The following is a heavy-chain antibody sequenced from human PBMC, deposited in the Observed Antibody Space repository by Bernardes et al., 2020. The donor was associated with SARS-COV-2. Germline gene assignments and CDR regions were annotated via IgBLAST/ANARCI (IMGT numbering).Heavy chain of an antibody. CDR1: GYNFNTPW. CDR3: ATSPILSGWPFDH. J-gene: IGHJ4*02. Sequence: SRKISCGGSGYNFNTPWVAWVRQVAGKGLEYMGIIYPGDSETKYGPSFQGRVTISADKSINTVYLQWNRLEASDTAMYYCATSPILSGWPFDHWGKGTLINVSS. D-gene: IGHD6-19*01. CDR2: IYPGDSET. V-gene: IGHV5-51*01.